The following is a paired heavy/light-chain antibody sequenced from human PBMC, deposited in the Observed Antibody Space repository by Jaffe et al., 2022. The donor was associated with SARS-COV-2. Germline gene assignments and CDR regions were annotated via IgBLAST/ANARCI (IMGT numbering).Light chain of an antibody. CDR3: AAWDDNLNGVV. J-gene: IGLJ2*01. CDR1: SSNIGSNT. CDR2: NNN. V-gene: IGLV1-44*01. Sequence: QSVLIQPPSASGTPGQRVTISCSGSSSNIGSNTINWYQQLPGTAPKLLIYNNNQRPSGVPDRFSGSKSGTSASLAISGLQSEDETDYYCAAWDDNLNGVVFGGGTKLTVL.
Heavy chain of an antibody. D-gene: IGHD3-22*01. CDR1: GFTFRTSA. CDR2: ISYDGSDK. J-gene: IGHJ4*01. Sequence: QVQLVESGGGVVQPGRSLRLSCAASGFTFRTSAMHWVRQAPGKGLEWVAVISYDGSDKYYADSVKGRFTISRDNSKNTLYMQMNSLRGEDTAVYYCAREFHTRVGYYPDYWGHGTLVTVSS. V-gene: IGHV3-30*03. CDR3: AREFHTRVGYYPDY.